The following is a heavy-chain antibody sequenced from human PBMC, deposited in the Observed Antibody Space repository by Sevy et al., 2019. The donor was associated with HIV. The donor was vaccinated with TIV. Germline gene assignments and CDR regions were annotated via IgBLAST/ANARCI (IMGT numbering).Heavy chain of an antibody. V-gene: IGHV3-23*01. Sequence: GGSLRLSCVVSGYSFSSYAISWVRQAPGKGLEWVSTINGRGGSTYYADSVKGRFTISRDNPKNTLFLQMINLRVDDTAIYYCARPSPRIAAAAFPFYDDWGQGTLVTVSS. D-gene: IGHD6-13*01. J-gene: IGHJ4*02. CDR3: ARPSPRIAAAAFPFYDD. CDR2: INGRGGST. CDR1: GYSFSSYA.